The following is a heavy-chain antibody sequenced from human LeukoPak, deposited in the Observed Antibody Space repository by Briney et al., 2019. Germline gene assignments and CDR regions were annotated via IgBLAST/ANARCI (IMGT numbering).Heavy chain of an antibody. CDR3: ARHSLTYPAGFDY. V-gene: IGHV1-3*04. D-gene: IGHD2/OR15-2a*01. CDR2: INTGNGNT. Sequence: ASVKVSCKASGYTFTTYAIHWVRQAPGQRLEWMGWINTGNGNTKHSQNFQGRVTITRDTSASTAYMELSSLRSEDTAVYYCARHSLTYPAGFDYWGQRTLVTVSS. J-gene: IGHJ4*02. CDR1: GYTFTTYA.